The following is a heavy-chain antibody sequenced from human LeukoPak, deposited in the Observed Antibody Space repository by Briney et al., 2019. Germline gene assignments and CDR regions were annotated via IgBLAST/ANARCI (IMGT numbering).Heavy chain of an antibody. V-gene: IGHV3-48*03. J-gene: IGHJ3*02. D-gene: IGHD6-19*01. Sequence: GGSLRLSCAASGFTFSSYEMNWVRQAPGKGLEWVSYISSSGSTIYYADSVKGRFTISRDNAKNSLYLQMNSLRAEDTAVYYCAREASSGWYDAFDIWGQGTMVTVSS. CDR2: ISSSGSTI. CDR3: AREASSGWYDAFDI. CDR1: GFTFSSYE.